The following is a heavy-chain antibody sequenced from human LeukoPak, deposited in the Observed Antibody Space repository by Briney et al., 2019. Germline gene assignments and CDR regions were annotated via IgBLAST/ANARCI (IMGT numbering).Heavy chain of an antibody. V-gene: IGHV3-23*01. CDR2: ISGSGGST. CDR3: AKHYYDSSGYYYYYYMDV. J-gene: IGHJ6*03. CDR1: GFTFSSYA. D-gene: IGHD3-22*01. Sequence: GGSLRLPCAASGFTFSSYAMSWVRQAPGKGLEWVSAISGSGGSTYYADSVKGRFTISRDNSKNTLYLQMNSLRAEDTAVYYCAKHYYDSSGYYYYYYMDVWGKGTTVTVSS.